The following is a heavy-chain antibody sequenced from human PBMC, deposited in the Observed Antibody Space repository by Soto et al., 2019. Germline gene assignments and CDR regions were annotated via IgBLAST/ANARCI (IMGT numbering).Heavy chain of an antibody. CDR1: GDSVSSNNYY. V-gene: IGHV4-31*03. Sequence: SETMSLTCTVIGDSVSSNNYYCSCIRQRPRKGLEWIGYIHYSGVSYDNPSLTSRITMSMDVSKNQFSLNLRSVTAAETAIYYCAGDVTDSSGAPGFDYWGQGTLVTVYS. J-gene: IGHJ4*02. CDR2: IHYSGVS. CDR3: AGDVTDSSGAPGFDY. D-gene: IGHD3-22*01.